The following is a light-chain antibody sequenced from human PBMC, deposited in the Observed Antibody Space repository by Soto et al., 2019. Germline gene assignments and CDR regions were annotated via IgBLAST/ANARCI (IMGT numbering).Light chain of an antibody. CDR1: SSDVGSYNL. CDR2: EGS. CDR3: CSYVDSTTTYA. J-gene: IGLJ1*01. Sequence: QSVLTQPASVSGSPGQSITISCTGTSSDVGSYNLVSWYQQHPGKAPKLMIYEGSKRPSGVSNRFSGSKSGNTASLTISGLQAEDEADYYCCSYVDSTTTYAFGSATKAIVL. V-gene: IGLV2-23*01.